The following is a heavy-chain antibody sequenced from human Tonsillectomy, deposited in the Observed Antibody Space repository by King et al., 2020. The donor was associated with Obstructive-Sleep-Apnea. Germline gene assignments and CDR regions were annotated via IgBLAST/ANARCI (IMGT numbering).Heavy chain of an antibody. CDR3: ARQGGYCSGGSCYLDY. CDR1: GYSFTSYW. V-gene: IGHV5-51*01. D-gene: IGHD2-15*01. J-gene: IGHJ4*02. CDR2: IYPGDSDT. Sequence: QLVQSGAEVKKPGESLKISCKGSGYSFTSYWIGWVRQMPAKGLEWMVIIYPGDSDTRYNPPFQCQVTISADNSISTAYLHRSSLKASDTAMYYCARQGGYCSGGSCYLDYWGQGTLVTVSS.